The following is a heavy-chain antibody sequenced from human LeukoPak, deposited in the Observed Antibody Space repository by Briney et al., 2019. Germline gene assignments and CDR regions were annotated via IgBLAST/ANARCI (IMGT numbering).Heavy chain of an antibody. J-gene: IGHJ6*02. CDR3: AREPSDIVLDV. D-gene: IGHD2-15*01. V-gene: IGHV3-53*01. CDR1: GFTVSSNF. CDR2: IYSGGGT. Sequence: GGSLRLSCAASGFTVSSNFINWVRQAPGKGLEWVSVIYSGGGTSYADSVKGRFTISRDNSKNTLYLQMNSLRVEDTAVYYCAREPSDIVLDVWGQGTTVTVSS.